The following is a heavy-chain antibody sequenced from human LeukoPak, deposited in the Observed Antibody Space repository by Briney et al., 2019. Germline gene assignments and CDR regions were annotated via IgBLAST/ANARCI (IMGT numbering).Heavy chain of an antibody. V-gene: IGHV3-48*02. Sequence: GGSLRLSCAASGFTFSSYAMHWVRQAPGKGLEWISYISSTTTITYYADSVKGRFTISRDNAKNSLYLQMNSLRDEATAVYYCVAGTELDYWGQGTLVTVSS. CDR2: ISSTTTIT. CDR3: VAGTELDY. CDR1: GFTFSSYA. J-gene: IGHJ4*02. D-gene: IGHD6-19*01.